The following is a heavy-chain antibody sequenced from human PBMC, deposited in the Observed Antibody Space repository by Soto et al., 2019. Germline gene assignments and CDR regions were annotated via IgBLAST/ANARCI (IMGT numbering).Heavy chain of an antibody. J-gene: IGHJ6*02. CDR3: ARADSSSWYSQVYYYYGMDA. Sequence: ASVKVSCKASGYTFTSYGISWVRQAPGQGLEWMGWISAYNGNTDYAQKLQGRVTMTTDTSTSTAYMELRSLRSDDTAVYYCARADSSSWYSQVYYYYGMDAWGQGTTVTVSS. V-gene: IGHV1-18*04. CDR2: ISAYNGNT. CDR1: GYTFTSYG. D-gene: IGHD6-13*01.